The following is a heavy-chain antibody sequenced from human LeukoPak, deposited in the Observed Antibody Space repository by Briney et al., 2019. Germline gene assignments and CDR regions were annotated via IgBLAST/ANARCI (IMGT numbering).Heavy chain of an antibody. CDR3: ASVEGSIAAAGTLIPSWFDP. CDR2: IYYSGST. V-gene: IGHV4-59*01. J-gene: IGHJ5*02. Sequence: PSETLSLTCTVSGGSISSYYWSWIRQPPGKGLEWIGYIYYSGSTNYNPSLKSRVTISVDTSKNQFSLKLSSVTAADTAVYYCASVEGSIAAAGTLIPSWFDPWGQGTLVTVSS. D-gene: IGHD6-13*01. CDR1: GGSISSYY.